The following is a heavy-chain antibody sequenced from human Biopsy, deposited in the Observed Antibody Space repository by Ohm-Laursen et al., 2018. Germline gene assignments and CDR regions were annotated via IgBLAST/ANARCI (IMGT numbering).Heavy chain of an antibody. Sequence: SLRLSCAASGLSVSSYDMNWVRQAPGKGLEWISYISETSSHIYDADSVRGRFTVARDIAKNSLCLQLNSLRVEDTAVYYCARDSSRRAREGGMDVWGQGTTVTVSS. CDR2: ISETSSHI. D-gene: IGHD6-6*01. CDR3: ARDSSRRAREGGMDV. CDR1: GLSVSSYD. V-gene: IGHV3-21*01. J-gene: IGHJ6*02.